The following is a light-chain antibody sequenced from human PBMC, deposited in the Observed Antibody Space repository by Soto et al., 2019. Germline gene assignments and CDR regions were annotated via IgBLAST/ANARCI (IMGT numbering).Light chain of an antibody. CDR3: QQYSSYPYT. V-gene: IGKV1-5*03. J-gene: IGKJ2*01. Sequence: DIQMTQSPSTLSASVGDRVIITCRASQSTSSRLAWYQQKPGQAPKLLIYKASSLESWVPSRFSGSEYGTEFTLTISSLQPDDSATYYCQQYSSYPYTFGQGTKLEIK. CDR1: QSTSSR. CDR2: KAS.